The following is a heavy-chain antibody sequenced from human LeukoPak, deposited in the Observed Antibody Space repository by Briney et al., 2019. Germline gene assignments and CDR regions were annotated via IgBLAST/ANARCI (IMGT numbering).Heavy chain of an antibody. CDR2: ISYDGSNK. V-gene: IGHV3-30*18. CDR1: GFTFSSYG. D-gene: IGHD6-25*01. Sequence: GGSLRLSCAASGFTFSSYGMHWVRQAPGKGLEWVAVISYDGSNKYYADSVKGRFTISRDNSKNTLYLQMNSLRAEDTAVYYCAKDGYDYWGQGTLVTVSS. CDR3: AKDGYDY. J-gene: IGHJ4*02.